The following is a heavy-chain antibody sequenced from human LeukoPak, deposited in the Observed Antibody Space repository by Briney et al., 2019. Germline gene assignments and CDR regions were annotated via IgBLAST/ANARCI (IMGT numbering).Heavy chain of an antibody. V-gene: IGHV2-5*02. D-gene: IGHD2-2*01. CDR1: GFSLGTSGVG. Sequence: SGPTLGNPTQTLTLTCTFSGFSLGTSGVGVGWIRQPPEKALEWLALSYWDDDKGYIPSRKSRQTITKDTSKNQVVLTMTNMDPVDTATYYCAHQRDYCSSTSCYARLDYWGQGTLVTVSS. CDR3: AHQRDYCSSTSCYARLDY. CDR2: SYWDDDK. J-gene: IGHJ4*02.